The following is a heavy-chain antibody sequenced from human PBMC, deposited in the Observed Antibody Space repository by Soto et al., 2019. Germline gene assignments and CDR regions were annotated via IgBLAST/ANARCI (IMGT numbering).Heavy chain of an antibody. V-gene: IGHV1-69*01. Sequence: VKVSCKASGGTFSSYAISWVRQAPGQGLEWMGGIIPIFGTANYAQKFQGRVTITADESTSTAYMELSSLRSEDTAVYYCAVRGYSYGFPFDYWGQGTLVTVSS. CDR1: GGTFSSYA. J-gene: IGHJ4*02. CDR2: IIPIFGTA. D-gene: IGHD5-18*01. CDR3: AVRGYSYGFPFDY.